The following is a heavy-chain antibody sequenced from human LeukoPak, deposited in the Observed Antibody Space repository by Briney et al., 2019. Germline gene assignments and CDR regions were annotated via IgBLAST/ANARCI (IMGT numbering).Heavy chain of an antibody. D-gene: IGHD3-10*01. J-gene: IGHJ4*02. CDR2: IKLDGSAK. Sequence: GGSLRLSCAASGFTFSNNWMGWVRQAPGKGLEWVANIKLDGSAKYYVDSVKGRFSISRDNAKNSLYLQMNSLRAEDTAVYYCARDTKEGTFDYWGQGTLVTVSS. CDR3: ARDTKEGTFDY. CDR1: GFTFSNNW. V-gene: IGHV3-7*01.